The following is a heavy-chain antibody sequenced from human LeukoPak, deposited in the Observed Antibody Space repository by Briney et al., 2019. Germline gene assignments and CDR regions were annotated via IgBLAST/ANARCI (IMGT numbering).Heavy chain of an antibody. CDR2: IYYGGST. Sequence: PSDTLSLTCSVSDGSVSSYYWGWIRQPPGKGLEWIGYIYYGGSTFYSPSLKSRVTMSVDTSKNQFSLKLSSVTAADTAVYYCARPQTGIAAAGTVYYFDYWGQGTLVTVSS. J-gene: IGHJ4*02. CDR1: DGSVSSYY. D-gene: IGHD6-13*01. CDR3: ARPQTGIAAAGTVYYFDY. V-gene: IGHV4-59*04.